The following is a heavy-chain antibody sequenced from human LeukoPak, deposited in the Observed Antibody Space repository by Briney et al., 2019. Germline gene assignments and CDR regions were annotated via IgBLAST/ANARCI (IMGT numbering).Heavy chain of an antibody. Sequence: SQTLSLTCTVSGGSISSGGYYWSWIRQPPGKGLEWIGYIYYSGSTNYNPSLKSRVTISVDTSKNQFSLKLSSVTAADTAVYYCASHSKDIVVAPAAYHDAFDIWGQGTMVTVSS. D-gene: IGHD2-2*01. CDR3: ASHSKDIVVAPAAYHDAFDI. J-gene: IGHJ3*02. CDR1: GGSISSGGYY. V-gene: IGHV4-61*08. CDR2: IYYSGST.